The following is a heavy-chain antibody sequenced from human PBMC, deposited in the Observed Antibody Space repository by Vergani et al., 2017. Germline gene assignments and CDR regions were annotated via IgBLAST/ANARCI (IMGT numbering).Heavy chain of an antibody. V-gene: IGHV3-33*08. D-gene: IGHD3-16*01. CDR1: GFTFSSYG. CDR3: ARGAPTYFDN. J-gene: IGHJ4*02. Sequence: QVQLVESGGGVVQPGRSLRLSCAASGFTFSSYGMHWVRQAPGKGLEWVAVIWYDGSNKYYADSVKGRFIVSRDNAKNTLYLQMDSLSAEDTAVYYCARGAPTYFDNWGQGTLVTVSS. CDR2: IWYDGSNK.